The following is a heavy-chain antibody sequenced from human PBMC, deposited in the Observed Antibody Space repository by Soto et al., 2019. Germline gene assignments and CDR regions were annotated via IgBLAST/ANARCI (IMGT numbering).Heavy chain of an antibody. CDR1: GASISSRDHY. V-gene: IGHV4-39*01. CDR2: IDYNGVT. J-gene: IGHJ4*02. Sequence: SETLSLTCTVSGASISSRDHYWGWIRQTPGKGLEWVGNIDYNGVTYYNPSLKSRVTVSKDTSKNQFSLKVASVTAADTAIYYCGRVMIGTSRHTDSDYWGQGTQVTVSS. CDR3: GRVMIGTSRHTDSDY. D-gene: IGHD2-8*01.